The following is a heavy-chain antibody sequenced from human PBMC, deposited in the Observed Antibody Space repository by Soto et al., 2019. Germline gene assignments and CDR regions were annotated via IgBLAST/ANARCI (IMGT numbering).Heavy chain of an antibody. Sequence: ASVKVSCKASGYTFTSYGISWVRQAPGQGLEWMGWISAYNGNTNYAQKLQGRVTMTTDTSTSTAYMELRGLRSDDTAVYYCARVHSGYDSPFYYYMDVWGKGTTVTVSS. D-gene: IGHD5-12*01. J-gene: IGHJ6*03. CDR2: ISAYNGNT. CDR1: GYTFTSYG. CDR3: ARVHSGYDSPFYYYMDV. V-gene: IGHV1-18*01.